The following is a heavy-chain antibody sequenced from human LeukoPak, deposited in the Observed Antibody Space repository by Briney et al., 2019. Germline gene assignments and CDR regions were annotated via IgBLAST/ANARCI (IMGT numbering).Heavy chain of an antibody. CDR2: IYYSGIT. CDR3: ARGFLGAMYYYYGMDV. Sequence: SETLSLTCTVSGGSISRYYWSWIRQPPGKGLEWIGHIYYSGITNYNPSPKSQVTISVDTSKNQFSLKLISVTAADTAVYYCARGFLGAMYYYYGMDVWGQGTTVTVSS. V-gene: IGHV4-59*01. J-gene: IGHJ6*02. CDR1: GGSISRYY. D-gene: IGHD1-26*01.